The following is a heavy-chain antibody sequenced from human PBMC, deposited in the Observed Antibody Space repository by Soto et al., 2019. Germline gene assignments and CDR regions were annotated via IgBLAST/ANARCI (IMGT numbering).Heavy chain of an antibody. J-gene: IGHJ4*02. CDR1: GFTFSSFG. D-gene: IGHD4-17*01. CDR3: AKRLLRGTTLSVLDY. CDR2: LSYDGSKE. Sequence: PGGSLRLSCAASGFTFSSFGMHWVRQAPGKGLEWVALLSYDGSKEYYADSVEGRFSVSRDNSKSTLYLQMNSLRVEDTAVYFCAKRLLRGTTLSVLDYWGRGTLVTVSS. V-gene: IGHV3-30*18.